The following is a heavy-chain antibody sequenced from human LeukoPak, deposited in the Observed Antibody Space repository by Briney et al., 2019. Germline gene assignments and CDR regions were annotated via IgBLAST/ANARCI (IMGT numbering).Heavy chain of an antibody. CDR1: GYSFYGYW. V-gene: IGHV5-51*01. CDR2: IYPGDSDT. Sequence: GESLQISCQGSGYSFYGYWIAWVRQMPGKGLEWMGIIYPGDSDTRYSPSFQGQVTISADKSISTAYLQWSSLKASDTAMYYCARNVDTAMDWFDPWGQGTLVTVSS. J-gene: IGHJ5*02. D-gene: IGHD5-18*01. CDR3: ARNVDTAMDWFDP.